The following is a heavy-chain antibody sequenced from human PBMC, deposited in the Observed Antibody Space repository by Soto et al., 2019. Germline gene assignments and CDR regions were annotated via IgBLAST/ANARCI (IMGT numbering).Heavy chain of an antibody. CDR3: AKAPDGSGREYYCDY. CDR2: IWYDGSNK. CDR1: GFTFSSYG. J-gene: IGHJ4*02. V-gene: IGHV3-33*03. D-gene: IGHD3-10*01. Sequence: GGSLRLSCAASGFTFSSYGMHWVRQAPGKGLEWVAVIWYDGSNKYYLASVKGRFTISRDNAKDSLDLQMNALSADDTAVYYCAKAPDGSGREYYCDYWGQGTLVTVSS.